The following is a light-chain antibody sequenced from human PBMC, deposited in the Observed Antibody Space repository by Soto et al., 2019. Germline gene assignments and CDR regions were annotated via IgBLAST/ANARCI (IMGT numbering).Light chain of an antibody. CDR3: QQRSNSPRT. CDR2: DAS. V-gene: IGKV3-11*01. J-gene: IGKJ1*01. Sequence: DIEFTQSPSTLSSSAGERATVSCSASQSISSWLAWYPQKPGQAPKLLIYDASNWPTDIPSRFTGSGVGTDCTLTISSLQPDDFAVYYCQQRSNSPRTFGQGTKVDIK. CDR1: QSISSW.